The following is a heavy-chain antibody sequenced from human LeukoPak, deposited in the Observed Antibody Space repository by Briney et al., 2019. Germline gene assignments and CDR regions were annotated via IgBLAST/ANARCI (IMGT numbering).Heavy chain of an antibody. CDR2: ISGSGSTI. D-gene: IGHD3-10*01. V-gene: IGHV3-48*04. CDR3: ARSGNTGRNWYFDL. CDR1: GFTFSSYG. J-gene: IGHJ2*01. Sequence: GGSLRLSCAASGFTFSSYGMSWVRQAPGKGLEWVSAISGSGSTIYYADSVKGRFTISRDNAKNSLYLQMNSLRAEDTAVYYCARSGNTGRNWYFDLWGRGTLVTVSS.